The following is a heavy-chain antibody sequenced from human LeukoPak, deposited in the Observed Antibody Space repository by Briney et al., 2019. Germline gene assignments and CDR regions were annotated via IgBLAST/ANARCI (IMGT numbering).Heavy chain of an antibody. CDR2: IYYTGTT. J-gene: IGHJ6*02. D-gene: IGHD1/OR15-1a*01. CDR1: GGSFSGYY. Sequence: TSETLSLTCAVYGGSFSGYYWNWIRQPPGKGLEYIGYIYYTGTTNYNPSLKSRVTISVDTSKNQFSLKLHSVTATDTAVYYCARSGTSRYYFYGVDVWGQGTTVTVSS. CDR3: ARSGTSRYYFYGVDV. V-gene: IGHV4-59*08.